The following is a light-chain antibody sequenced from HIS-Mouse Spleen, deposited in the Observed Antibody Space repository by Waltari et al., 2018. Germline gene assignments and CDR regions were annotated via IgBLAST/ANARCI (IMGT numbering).Light chain of an antibody. CDR3: SSYTSSSTNVV. V-gene: IGLV2-14*03. Sequence: QSALTQPASVSGSPGQSITISCTGTSSDVGGYNYVPWYQQHPGKAPKLMIYDVRNRPSGVSNRFSGSKSGNTASLTISGLQAEDEADYYCSSYTSSSTNVVFGGGTKLTVL. CDR1: SSDVGGYNY. CDR2: DVR. J-gene: IGLJ2*01.